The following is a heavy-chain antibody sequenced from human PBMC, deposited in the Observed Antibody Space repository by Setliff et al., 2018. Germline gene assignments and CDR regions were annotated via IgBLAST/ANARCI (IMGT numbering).Heavy chain of an antibody. D-gene: IGHD3-22*01. J-gene: IGHJ4*02. CDR1: GFSLTTTRVA. CDR2: IYWDDDK. CDR3: AHRRVGNYDSSGNYHSYFDC. Sequence: SGPTLVNPTQTLTLTCTFSGFSLTTTRVAVGWIRQPPGKALEWLALIYWDDDKRYTYSPSLKTRLTVSRDTYRNQVVLTMANMDPVDTDTYYCAHRRVGNYDSSGNYHSYFDCWGQGILVTVSS. V-gene: IGHV2-5*02.